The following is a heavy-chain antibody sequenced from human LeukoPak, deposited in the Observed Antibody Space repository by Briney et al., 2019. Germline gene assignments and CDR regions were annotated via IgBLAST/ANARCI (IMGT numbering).Heavy chain of an antibody. Sequence: SETLSLTCTVSGGSISSYFWSWIRQPPGKGLEWIGYIYYSRSTNYNPSLKSRVTISVDTSKNQFSLKLSSVTAADTAVYYCARDIGGSYLGFDYWGQGTLVTVSS. CDR2: IYYSRST. J-gene: IGHJ4*02. V-gene: IGHV4-59*01. CDR3: ARDIGGSYLGFDY. D-gene: IGHD1-26*01. CDR1: GGSISSYF.